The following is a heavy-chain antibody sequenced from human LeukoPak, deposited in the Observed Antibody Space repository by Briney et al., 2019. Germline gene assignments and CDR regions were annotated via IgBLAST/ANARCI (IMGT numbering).Heavy chain of an antibody. V-gene: IGHV3-21*01. J-gene: IGHJ4*02. CDR2: ISSSSSYI. CDR1: GFTFSSYS. Sequence: GGSLRLSCAASGFTFSSYSMNWVRQATGKGLEWVSSISSSSSYIYYADSVKGRFTISRDNAKNSLYLQMNSLRAEDTAVYYCARVAKQWLAFDYWGQGTLVTVSS. CDR3: ARVAKQWLAFDY. D-gene: IGHD6-19*01.